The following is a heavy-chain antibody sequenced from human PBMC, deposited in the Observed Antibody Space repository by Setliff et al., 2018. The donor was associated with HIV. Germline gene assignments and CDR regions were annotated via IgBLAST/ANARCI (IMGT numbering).Heavy chain of an antibody. CDR3: ARDPRSGWYLGFFDY. V-gene: IGHV3-11*04. J-gene: IGHJ4*02. CDR1: GFTFRDHY. D-gene: IGHD6-19*01. CDR2: ISSSGSTT. Sequence: GGSLRLSCAASGFTFRDHYMTWIRQAPGKGLEWISYISSSGSTTYYADSVKGRFTISRDNTKNSLYLRMNSLRAEDTAVYYCARDPRSGWYLGFFDYWGQGTLVTVSS.